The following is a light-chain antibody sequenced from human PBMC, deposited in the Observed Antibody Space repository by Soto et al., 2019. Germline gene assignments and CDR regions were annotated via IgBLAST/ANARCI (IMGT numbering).Light chain of an antibody. CDR1: QSVSLN. V-gene: IGKV3-15*01. J-gene: IGKJ4*01. CDR3: QQYNNGPPPVT. CDR2: DAS. Sequence: DIVLTQSPATLSVSPGERATLSCRASQSVSLNLAWYQHKLGQAPRLLIYDASTRFTAIPARFSGSGSGTDFTLTISYLKSEDFGVYYCQQYNNGPPPVTFGGGTKVEI.